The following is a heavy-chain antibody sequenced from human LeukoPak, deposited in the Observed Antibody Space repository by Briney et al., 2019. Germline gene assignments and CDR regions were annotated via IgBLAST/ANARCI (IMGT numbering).Heavy chain of an antibody. V-gene: IGHV1-8*01. J-gene: IGHJ5*02. D-gene: IGHD4-17*01. CDR2: MNPHSGNT. Sequence: ASVKVSCKAFGYTITSYDINWVRQATGQGLEWMGWMNPHSGNTGYAQKFQGRVTMTRNTSISTAYMELSSLRSEDTAVYYCARLSPHYGDYKVDPWGQGTLVTVSS. CDR1: GYTITSYD. CDR3: ARLSPHYGDYKVDP.